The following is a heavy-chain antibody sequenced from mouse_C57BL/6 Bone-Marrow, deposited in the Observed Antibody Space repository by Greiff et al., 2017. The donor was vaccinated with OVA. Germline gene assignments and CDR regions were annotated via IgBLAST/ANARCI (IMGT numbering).Heavy chain of an antibody. CDR3: ARSYYYGSSEAMDY. CDR1: GFTFSSYG. D-gene: IGHD1-1*01. V-gene: IGHV5-6*01. J-gene: IGHJ4*01. CDR2: ISSGGSYT. Sequence: EVKLMESGGDLVKPGGSLKLSCAASGFTFSSYGMSWVRQTPDKRLECVATISSGGSYTYYPDSVKGRFTISRDNAKNTLYLQMSSLKSEDTAMYYCARSYYYGSSEAMDYWGQGTSVTVSS.